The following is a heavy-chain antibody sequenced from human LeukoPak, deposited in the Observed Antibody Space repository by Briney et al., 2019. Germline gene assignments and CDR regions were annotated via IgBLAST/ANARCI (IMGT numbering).Heavy chain of an antibody. D-gene: IGHD3-9*01. V-gene: IGHV4-34*01. J-gene: IGHJ4*02. Sequence: SETLSLTCAVYGGSSSGCYWSWIRQPPGKGLEWIGEINQSGSAKYNPSLKSRVTISLYTSENQFSLELTSVTAADTAVYYCARGTPSYDTLTGSYSGGFYFFDYWGQGTLVTVSS. CDR2: INQSGSA. CDR1: GGSSSGCY. CDR3: ARGTPSYDTLTGSYSGGFYFFDY.